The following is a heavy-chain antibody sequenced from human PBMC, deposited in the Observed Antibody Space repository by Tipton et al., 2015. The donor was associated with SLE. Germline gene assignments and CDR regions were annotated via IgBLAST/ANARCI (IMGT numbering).Heavy chain of an antibody. V-gene: IGHV4-59*01. CDR2: IYYSGST. Sequence: TLSLTCTVSGGSISSYYWSWIRQPPGKGLEWIGYIYYSGSTNYNPSLKSRVTISVDTSKNQFPLKLSSVTAAGTAVYYCARDASWVDDSSDEGAFDIWGQGTMVTVSS. CDR3: ARDASWVDDSSDEGAFDI. J-gene: IGHJ3*02. CDR1: GGSISSYY. D-gene: IGHD3-22*01.